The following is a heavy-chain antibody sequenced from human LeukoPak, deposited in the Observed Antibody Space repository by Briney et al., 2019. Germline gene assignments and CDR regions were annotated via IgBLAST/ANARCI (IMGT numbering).Heavy chain of an antibody. J-gene: IGHJ4*02. V-gene: IGHV1-18*03. CDR2: ISPYNGNT. D-gene: IGHD3-16*01. Sequence: GASVKVSCTASGYTFTTYGITWIRQAPGQGLEWMGWISPYNGNTNYGLKFQDRLTLTTDTATSTAYMDLRSLQADDLAVYYCTTWGGGGLWGQGTLVSVSS. CDR3: TTWGGGGL. CDR1: GYTFTTYG.